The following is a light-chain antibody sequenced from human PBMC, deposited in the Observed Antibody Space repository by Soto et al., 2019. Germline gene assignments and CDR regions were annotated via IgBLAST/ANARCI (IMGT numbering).Light chain of an antibody. J-gene: IGKJ2*01. CDR1: QSISSW. CDR2: RAS. CDR3: QHYYSYPYT. Sequence: IQLTQSPSTLSASVGYRFTVTCRASQSISSWLAWYQQKPQKPPKLLIYRASSLESGVPSRFSGSESGTEFTLTISSLQPDDSAIYYCQHYYSYPYTFGQGTKVDIK. V-gene: IGKV1-5*03.